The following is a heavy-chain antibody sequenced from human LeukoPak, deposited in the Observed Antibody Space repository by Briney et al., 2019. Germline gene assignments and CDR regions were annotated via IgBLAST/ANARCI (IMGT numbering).Heavy chain of an antibody. Sequence: GGSLRLSXAASGFTFSSYAMHWVRQAPGKGLEYVSAISSNGGSTYYANSVNGRFTISRDNSKNTLYLQMGSLRAEDMAMYYCAKDLVDYGDYYYYYMDVWGKGTTVTVSS. CDR3: AKDLVDYGDYYYYYMDV. J-gene: IGHJ6*03. CDR1: GFTFSSYA. D-gene: IGHD4-17*01. V-gene: IGHV3-64*01. CDR2: ISSNGGST.